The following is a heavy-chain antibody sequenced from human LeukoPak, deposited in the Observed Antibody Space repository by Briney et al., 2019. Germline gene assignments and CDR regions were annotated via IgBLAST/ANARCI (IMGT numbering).Heavy chain of an antibody. CDR2: ISSSGSTI. D-gene: IGHD3-22*01. CDR3: ASGSGYYYARFDY. Sequence: GGSLRLSCAASGFTFSSYEMNWVRQAPGKGLEWVSYISSSGSTIYYADSVKGRFTISRDNAKNLLYLHMNSLRAEDTAVYYCASGSGYYYARFDYWGQGTLVTVSS. V-gene: IGHV3-48*03. CDR1: GFTFSSYE. J-gene: IGHJ4*02.